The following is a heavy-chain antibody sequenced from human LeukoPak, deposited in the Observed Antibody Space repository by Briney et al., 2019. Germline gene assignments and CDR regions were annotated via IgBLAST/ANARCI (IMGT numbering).Heavy chain of an antibody. CDR1: GFTFSSYS. V-gene: IGHV3-48*02. CDR2: ISSSGSTI. Sequence: GRSLRLSCAASGFTFSSYSMNWVRQAPGKGLEWVSYISSSGSTIYYADSVKGRFTVSRDNAKNSLYLQMNSLRDEDTAVYYCARAEQRGYSPLSLDYWGQGALVTVSP. D-gene: IGHD5-18*01. CDR3: ARAEQRGYSPLSLDY. J-gene: IGHJ4*02.